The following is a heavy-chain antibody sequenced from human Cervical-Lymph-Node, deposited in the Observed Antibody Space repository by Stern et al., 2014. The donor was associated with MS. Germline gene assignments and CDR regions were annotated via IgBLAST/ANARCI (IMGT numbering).Heavy chain of an antibody. J-gene: IGHJ4*02. V-gene: IGHV1-69*01. CDR1: GGTFSSST. CDR3: ARELSQVLVY. CDR2: IIPLFGTA. Sequence: DQLVESGAEVKKPGSSVKVSCKASGGTFSSSTISWVRQAPGQGLEWMGGIIPLFGTAKYAQKFQGRVTITADESTSTAYMELSSLRSEDTAVYYCARELSQVLVYWGQGTLVTVSS.